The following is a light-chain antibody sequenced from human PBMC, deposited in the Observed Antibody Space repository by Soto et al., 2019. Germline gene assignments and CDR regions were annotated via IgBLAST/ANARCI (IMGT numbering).Light chain of an antibody. CDR3: QQYYSTLALT. CDR1: QSVLYSSNNKNY. V-gene: IGKV4-1*01. J-gene: IGKJ4*01. Sequence: IVMTQSPDSLAVSLGERATINFKSSQSVLYSSNNKNYLAWYQQKPGQPPKLLIYWASTRESGVPDRFSGSGSGTDFTLTISSLQAEDVAVYYCQQYYSTLALTFGGGTKVEIK. CDR2: WAS.